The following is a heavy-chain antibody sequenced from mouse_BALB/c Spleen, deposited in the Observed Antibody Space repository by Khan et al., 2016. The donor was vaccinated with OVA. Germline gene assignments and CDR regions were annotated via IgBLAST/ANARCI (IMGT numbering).Heavy chain of an antibody. D-gene: IGHD2-10*01. CDR2: MWSDGSA. V-gene: IGHV2-6-1*01. Sequence: VQLQESGPGLVAPSQSLSITCTISGFSLTNYGVHWVRQPPGMGLEWLVVMWSDGSATYNSDLKSRLTISKDNSKSQVFLKMNSLQTDDTAMYFCARQPYYHYNIMDYWGQGTSVTVSS. CDR3: ARQPYYHYNIMDY. J-gene: IGHJ4*01. CDR1: GFSLTNYG.